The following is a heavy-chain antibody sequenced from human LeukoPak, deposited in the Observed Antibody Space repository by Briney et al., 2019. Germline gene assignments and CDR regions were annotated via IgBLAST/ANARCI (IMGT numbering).Heavy chain of an antibody. Sequence: SVKVSCXASGATFSSYAISWVRQAPGQGLEWMGRIIPIFGSANYAQKFQGRVTITTDESTSTAYLELSSLRSEDTAVYYCAAHYYDSSGYFDYWGQGTLVTVSS. V-gene: IGHV1-69*05. CDR1: GATFSSYA. J-gene: IGHJ4*02. CDR2: IIPIFGSA. CDR3: AAHYYDSSGYFDY. D-gene: IGHD3-22*01.